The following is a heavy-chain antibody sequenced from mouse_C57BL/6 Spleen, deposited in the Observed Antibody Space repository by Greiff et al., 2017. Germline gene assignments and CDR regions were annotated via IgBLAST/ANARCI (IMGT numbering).Heavy chain of an antibody. D-gene: IGHD2-3*01. CDR2: INPNNGGT. V-gene: IGHV1-26*01. CDR1: GYTFTDYY. CDR3: ARRGIYDGYWFAY. Sequence: VQLKQSGPELVKPGASVKISCKASGYTFTDYYMNWVKQSHGKSLEWIGDINPNNGGTSYNQKFKGKATLTVDKSSSTAYMELRSLTSEDYAVYYCARRGIYDGYWFAYWGQGTLVTVSA. J-gene: IGHJ3*01.